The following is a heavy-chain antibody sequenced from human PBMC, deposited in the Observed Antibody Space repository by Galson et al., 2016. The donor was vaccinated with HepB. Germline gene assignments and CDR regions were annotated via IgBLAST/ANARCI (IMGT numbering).Heavy chain of an antibody. V-gene: IGHV4-39*01. CDR1: GGSISSSSYY. D-gene: IGHD3-22*01. CDR3: ARRAATYDSSGYYYGADGDY. J-gene: IGHJ4*02. Sequence: ETLSLTCTVSGGSISSSSYYRGWIRQPPGKGLEWIGSIYYSGSTYYNPSLKSRVTISVDTSKNQFSLKLSSVTAADTAVYYCARRAATYDSSGYYYGADGDYWGQGTLVTVSS. CDR2: IYYSGST.